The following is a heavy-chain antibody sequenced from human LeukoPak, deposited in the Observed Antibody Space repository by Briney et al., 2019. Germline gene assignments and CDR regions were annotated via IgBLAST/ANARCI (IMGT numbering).Heavy chain of an antibody. CDR3: ARRKIVATIDY. CDR1: GGSFSGYY. D-gene: IGHD5-12*01. CDR2: IYYSGST. Sequence: PSETLSLTCAVYGGSFSGYYWSWIRQPPGKGLEWIGSIYYSGSTYYNPSLKSRVTISVDTSKSQFSLKLSSVTAADTAVYYCARRKIVATIDYWGQGTRVTVSS. J-gene: IGHJ4*02. V-gene: IGHV4-34*01.